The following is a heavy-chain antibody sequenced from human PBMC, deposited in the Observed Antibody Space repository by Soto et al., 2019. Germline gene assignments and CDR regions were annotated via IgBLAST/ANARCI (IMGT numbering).Heavy chain of an antibody. V-gene: IGHV5-51*01. Sequence: GESLKISCKGSGYSFTSYWIGWVRQMPGKGLEWMGIIYPGGSDTRYSPSFQGQVTISADKSISTAYLQWSSLKASDTAMYYCARRGGGSYYYYYGMDVWGQGTTVTVSS. J-gene: IGHJ6*02. CDR3: ARRGGGSYYYYYGMDV. D-gene: IGHD1-26*01. CDR2: IYPGGSDT. CDR1: GYSFTSYW.